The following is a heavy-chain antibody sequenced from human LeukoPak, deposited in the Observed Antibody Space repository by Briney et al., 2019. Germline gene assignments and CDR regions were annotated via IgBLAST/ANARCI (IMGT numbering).Heavy chain of an antibody. CDR3: VKGNWGDY. CDR2: INPDGTVS. J-gene: IGHJ4*02. D-gene: IGHD7-27*01. Sequence: GGSLRLSCAASGFTFNVLWLIWLRHAPGHGLEWLANINPDGTVSSYVDSVKGRFTISRDNANNSLYLQMNSLRPEDTALYYCVKGNWGDYWGQGALVTVSS. CDR1: GFTFNVLW. V-gene: IGHV3-7*01.